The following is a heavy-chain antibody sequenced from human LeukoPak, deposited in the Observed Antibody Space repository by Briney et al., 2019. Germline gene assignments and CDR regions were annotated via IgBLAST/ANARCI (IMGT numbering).Heavy chain of an antibody. CDR1: GGSISSGGYY. J-gene: IGHJ4*02. V-gene: IGHV4-31*03. Sequence: SETLSLTCTVSGGSISSGGYYWSWIRQHPGKGLEWIGYIYYSGSTYYNPSLKSRVTISVDTSKNQFSLKLSSVTAADTAVYYCAGRDPPGLRDYWGQGTLVTVSS. CDR2: IYYSGST. CDR3: AGRDPPGLRDY. D-gene: IGHD2-21*02.